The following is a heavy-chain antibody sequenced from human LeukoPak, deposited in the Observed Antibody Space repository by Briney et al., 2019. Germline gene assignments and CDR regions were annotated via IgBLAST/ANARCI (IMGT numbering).Heavy chain of an antibody. J-gene: IGHJ3*02. CDR3: AKYRDTAMGHDAFDI. CDR1: GGSISSSNW. V-gene: IGHV4-4*02. Sequence: PSETLSLTCTVSGGSISSSNWWSWVRQPPGKGLEWIGEIYHSGSTNYNPSLKSRVTISVDKSKNQFSLKLSSVTAADTAVYYCAKYRDTAMGHDAFDIWGQGTMVTVSS. CDR2: IYHSGST. D-gene: IGHD5-18*01.